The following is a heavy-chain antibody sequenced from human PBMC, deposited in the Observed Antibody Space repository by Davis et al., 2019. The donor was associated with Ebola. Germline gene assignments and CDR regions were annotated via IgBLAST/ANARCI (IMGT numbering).Heavy chain of an antibody. CDR3: ARGTNYVGEYYFDY. CDR1: GFTFGSYA. D-gene: IGHD3-16*01. J-gene: IGHJ4*02. Sequence: GESLKISCAASGFTFGSYAMSWVRQAPGKGLEWVSVISGSGGSTYYADSVKGRFTISRDNSRNTLYLQMGSLRAEDMAVYYCARGTNYVGEYYFDYWGQGTLVTVSS. V-gene: IGHV3-23*01. CDR2: ISGSGGST.